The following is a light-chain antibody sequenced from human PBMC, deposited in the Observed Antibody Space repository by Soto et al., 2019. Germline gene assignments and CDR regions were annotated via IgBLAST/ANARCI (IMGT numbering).Light chain of an antibody. J-gene: IGKJ1*01. V-gene: IGKV3-20*01. Sequence: EIVLTQSPGTLSLSPGERATLSCGASQSVSSSYLAWYQQKPGQAPRLLIYGTSSRATGIPVRFSASGSGSDFTLTINRLEPEDCAVYFCQHYGTSPWTFGQGTKVEIK. CDR3: QHYGTSPWT. CDR1: QSVSSSY. CDR2: GTS.